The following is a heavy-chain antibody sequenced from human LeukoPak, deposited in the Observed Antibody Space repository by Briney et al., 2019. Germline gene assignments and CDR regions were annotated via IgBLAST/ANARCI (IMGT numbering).Heavy chain of an antibody. CDR2: ISAYNGNT. CDR1: GYTFSSYG. V-gene: IGHV1-18*01. D-gene: IGHD2-15*01. CDR3: ARDCSGSSCYWIH. J-gene: IGHJ4*02. Sequence: GASVKVSCKASGYTFSSYGISWVRQAPAQGLEWLGYISAYNGNTNYAQKVQGRITMTTDTSTSTAYMEMRSLRSDDTAVYYCARDCSGSSCYWIHWGQGTLVTVSS.